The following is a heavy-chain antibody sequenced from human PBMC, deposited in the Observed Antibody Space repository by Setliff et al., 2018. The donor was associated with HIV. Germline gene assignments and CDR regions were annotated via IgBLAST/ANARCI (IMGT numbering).Heavy chain of an antibody. Sequence: PSETLSLTCTVSGGSFRTGAYYWGWIRQPPGKGLEWIGSIYYDGRTFYKPSLKSRLTISVDTSKNQFSLSLNSVTAADTAVYFCARGGAVSADVDSWGQGTLVTVSS. V-gene: IGHV4-39*07. CDR1: GGSFRTGAYY. D-gene: IGHD3-16*01. CDR2: IYYDGRT. J-gene: IGHJ5*01. CDR3: ARGGAVSADVDS.